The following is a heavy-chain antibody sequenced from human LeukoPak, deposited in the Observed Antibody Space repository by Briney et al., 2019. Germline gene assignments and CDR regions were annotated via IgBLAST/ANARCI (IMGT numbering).Heavy chain of an antibody. J-gene: IGHJ4*02. CDR1: GDSISSSNW. D-gene: IGHD1-26*01. CDR3: ARVGALGGHDF. Sequence: SETLSPTCAVSGDSISSSNWWSWVRQPPEKGLEWIGEIYHSGNTNYNPPLKSRVTISLDKSKNQFSLKLNSVTAADTAVYYCARVGALGGHDFWGQGSLVTVSS. V-gene: IGHV4-4*02. CDR2: IYHSGNT.